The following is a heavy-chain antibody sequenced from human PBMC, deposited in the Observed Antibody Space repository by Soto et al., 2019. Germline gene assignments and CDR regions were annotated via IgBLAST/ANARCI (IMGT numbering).Heavy chain of an antibody. Sequence: QVQLVQSGAEVKKPGSSVKVSCKASVVTFSSYAISWVRQAPGQGLEGMGGIIPIFGTANYAQKFQGRVTITADESTSTAYMELSSLRSEDTAVYYCASEEGDGGNPGGYWGQGTLVTVSS. CDR2: IIPIFGTA. D-gene: IGHD2-15*01. J-gene: IGHJ4*02. CDR3: ASEEGDGGNPGGY. CDR1: VVTFSSYA. V-gene: IGHV1-69*01.